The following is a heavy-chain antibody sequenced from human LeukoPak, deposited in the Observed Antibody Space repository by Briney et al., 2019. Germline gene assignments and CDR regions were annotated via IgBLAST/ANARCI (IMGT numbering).Heavy chain of an antibody. Sequence: GGSLRLSCAACGFTFSSYAMHWVRQAPGKGLEYVSAISSNGGSTYYANSVKGRFTISRDNSKNTLYLQMGSLRAEGMAVDYCARGVTIFGVVTALNYWGQGALVTVSS. CDR3: ARGVTIFGVVTALNY. D-gene: IGHD3-3*01. CDR1: GFTFSSYA. CDR2: ISSNGGST. V-gene: IGHV3-64*01. J-gene: IGHJ4*02.